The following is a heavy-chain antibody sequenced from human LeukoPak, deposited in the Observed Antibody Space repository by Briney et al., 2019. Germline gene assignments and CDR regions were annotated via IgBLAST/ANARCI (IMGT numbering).Heavy chain of an antibody. CDR2: INAGNGNT. J-gene: IGHJ4*02. CDR1: GYTFTSYA. V-gene: IGHV1-3*01. Sequence: ASVKVSCTASGYTFTSYAMHWVRQAPGQRLEWMGWINAGNGNTKYSQKFQGRVTITRDTSASTAYMELSSLRSEDTAVYYCARVFALKYYYDSSGYYQAFDYWGQGTLVTVSS. CDR3: ARVFALKYYYDSSGYYQAFDY. D-gene: IGHD3-22*01.